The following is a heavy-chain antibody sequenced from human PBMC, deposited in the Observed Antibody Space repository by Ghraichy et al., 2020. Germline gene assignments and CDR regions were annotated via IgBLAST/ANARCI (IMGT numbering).Heavy chain of an antibody. CDR2: IKPDGSES. Sequence: LSLTCAASGFTFSYYWMTWYRQAPGKGLEWVAIIKPDGSESFYVDSVRGRFTISRDNAENSLHLQMSGLRAEDTAVYYCATRWQTSTPAFDYWGQGILVTGSP. CDR1: GFTFSYYW. J-gene: IGHJ4*02. CDR3: ATRWQTSTPAFDY. D-gene: IGHD5-24*01. V-gene: IGHV3-7*01.